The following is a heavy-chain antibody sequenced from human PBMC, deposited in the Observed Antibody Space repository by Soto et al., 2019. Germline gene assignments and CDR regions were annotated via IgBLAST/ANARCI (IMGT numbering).Heavy chain of an antibody. D-gene: IGHD3-10*01. CDR2: ISYDGSNK. CDR3: AKVITMVPRGYYYGMDV. CDR1: GFTFSSYG. Sequence: SGGSLRLSCAASGFTFSSYGMHWVRQAPGKGLEWVAVISYDGSNKYYADSVKGRFTISRDNSKNTLYLQMNSLRAEDTAVYYCAKVITMVPRGYYYGMDVWGQGTTVTVSS. V-gene: IGHV3-30*18. J-gene: IGHJ6*02.